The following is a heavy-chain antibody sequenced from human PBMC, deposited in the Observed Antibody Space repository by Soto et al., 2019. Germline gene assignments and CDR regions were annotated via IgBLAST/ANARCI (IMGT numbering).Heavy chain of an antibody. V-gene: IGHV4-31*03. Sequence: SETLSLTCTVSGGSISSGGYYWSWIRQHPGKGLEWIGYIYYSGSTYYNPSLKNRVTISVDTSKKQFSLKLSSVTAADTAVYYCSRAPFVPRGYANQYYYYYYGMDVWGQGTTVTVSS. J-gene: IGHJ6*02. CDR2: IYYSGST. D-gene: IGHD5-12*01. CDR1: GGSISSGGYY. CDR3: SRAPFVPRGYANQYYYYYYGMDV.